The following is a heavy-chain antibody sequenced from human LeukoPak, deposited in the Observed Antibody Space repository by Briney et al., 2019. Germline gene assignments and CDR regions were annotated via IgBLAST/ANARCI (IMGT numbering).Heavy chain of an antibody. CDR2: IYTSGST. D-gene: IGHD1-26*01. CDR3: AREAASAIVGATAWFDP. Sequence: SETLSLTCTVSGDSISSGSYYWSWIRQPAGKGLEWIGRIYTSGSTNYNPSLKSRVTMSVDTSKNQFSLKLSSVTAADTAVYYCAREAASAIVGATAWFDPWGQGTLVTVSS. V-gene: IGHV4-61*02. J-gene: IGHJ5*02. CDR1: GDSISSGSYY.